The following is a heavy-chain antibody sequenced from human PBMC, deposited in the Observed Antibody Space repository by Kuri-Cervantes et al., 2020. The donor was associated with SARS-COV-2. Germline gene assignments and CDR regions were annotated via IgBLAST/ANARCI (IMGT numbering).Heavy chain of an antibody. Sequence: LRLSCAVYGGSFSGYYWSWIRQPPGKGLEWIGYIYYSGTTSYNPSLKSRVTISVDTSKNQFSLRLSPVTAADTAVYYCAREPWGYGPGGYWGQGTLVTVSS. CDR2: IYYSGTT. CDR1: GGSFSGYY. CDR3: AREPWGYGPGGY. D-gene: IGHD5-18*01. J-gene: IGHJ4*02. V-gene: IGHV4-30-4*08.